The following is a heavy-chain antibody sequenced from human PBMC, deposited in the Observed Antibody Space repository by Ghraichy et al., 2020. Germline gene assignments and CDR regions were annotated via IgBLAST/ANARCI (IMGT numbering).Heavy chain of an antibody. D-gene: IGHD1-1*01. CDR3: ARALYGGTSSPAMDV. CDR2: ISSDEENT. V-gene: IGHV3-30*01. CDR1: GFTFSSYA. Sequence: GESLNISCAGSGFTFSSYAMHWVRQAPGKGLEWVAAISSDEENTSYADSAKGRFSIYRDNSKNMLYLQMISLRAEDTAVYYCARALYGGTSSPAMDVWGQGTTVTVSS. J-gene: IGHJ6*02.